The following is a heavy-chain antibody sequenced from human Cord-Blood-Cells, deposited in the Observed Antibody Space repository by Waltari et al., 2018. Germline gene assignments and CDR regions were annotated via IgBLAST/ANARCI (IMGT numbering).Heavy chain of an antibody. D-gene: IGHD3-10*01. CDR1: GYTFTGYY. Sequence: QVQLVQSGAEVKKPGASVKVSCKASGYTFTGYYMHWVRQALGQGLAWMGWINPKSGGKNYAQKFQGRVTMTRDTSISTAYMELGRLRSDDTAVYYCARGGRGVYNWFDPWGQGTLVTVSS. J-gene: IGHJ5*02. CDR2: INPKSGGK. V-gene: IGHV1-2*02. CDR3: ARGGRGVYNWFDP.